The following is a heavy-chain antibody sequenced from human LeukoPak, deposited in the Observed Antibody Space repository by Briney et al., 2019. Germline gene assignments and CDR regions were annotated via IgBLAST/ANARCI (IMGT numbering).Heavy chain of an antibody. CDR2: INSDGSST. D-gene: IGHD3-10*01. CDR3: ARDLLDLYYYGSGSYPDY. V-gene: IGHV3-74*01. Sequence: GGSLRLSCAASGFTLSSYWMHWVRQAPGKGLVWVSRINSDGSSTSYADSVKGRFTISRDNAKNMLYLQMNSLRAEDTAVYYCARDLLDLYYYGSGSYPDYWGQGTLVTVSS. J-gene: IGHJ4*02. CDR1: GFTLSSYW.